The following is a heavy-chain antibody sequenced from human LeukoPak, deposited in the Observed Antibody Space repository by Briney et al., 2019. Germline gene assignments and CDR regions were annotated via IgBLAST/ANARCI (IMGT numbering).Heavy chain of an antibody. D-gene: IGHD3-22*01. V-gene: IGHV3-30*02. CDR1: GFTFSSYG. CDR3: AKAEMIVVVMSTPTIDY. Sequence: PGGSLRLSCAASGFTFSSYGMHWVRQAPGKGLEWVAFIRYDGSNKYYADSVKGRFTISRDNSKNTLYLQMNSLRAEDTAVYYCAKAEMIVVVMSTPTIDYWGQGTLVTVSS. CDR2: IRYDGSNK. J-gene: IGHJ4*02.